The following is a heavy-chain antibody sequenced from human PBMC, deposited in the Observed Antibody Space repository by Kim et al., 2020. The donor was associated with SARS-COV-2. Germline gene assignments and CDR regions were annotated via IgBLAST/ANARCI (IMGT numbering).Heavy chain of an antibody. CDR1: GFTFSSYS. J-gene: IGHJ6*02. V-gene: IGHV3-21*01. Sequence: GGSLRLSCAASGFTFSSYSMNWVRQAPGKGLEWVSSISSSSSYIYYADSVKGRFTISRDNAKNSLYLQMNSLRAEDTAVYYCARERGQVGARQYYGMDVWGQGTTVTVSS. D-gene: IGHD1-26*01. CDR3: ARERGQVGARQYYGMDV. CDR2: ISSSSSYI.